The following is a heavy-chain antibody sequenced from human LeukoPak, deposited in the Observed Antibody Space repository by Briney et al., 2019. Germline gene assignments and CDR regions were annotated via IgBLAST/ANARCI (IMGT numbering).Heavy chain of an antibody. J-gene: IGHJ4*02. CDR3: AKALARQWLVYYFDY. D-gene: IGHD6-19*01. CDR1: GITFSSYS. Sequence: GGSLRLSCGASGITFSSYSMNWVRQAPGKGLEWVSYISSSGSTKYYADSVKGRFTISRDNSKNTLYLQMNSLRAEDTAVYYCAKALARQWLVYYFDYWGQGALVTVSS. V-gene: IGHV3-48*01. CDR2: ISSSGSTK.